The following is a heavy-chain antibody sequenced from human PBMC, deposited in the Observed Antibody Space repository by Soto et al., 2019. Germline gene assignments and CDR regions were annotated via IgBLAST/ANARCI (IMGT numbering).Heavy chain of an antibody. CDR1: GFTFSTYW. J-gene: IGHJ6*02. CDR2: INSDGSTT. V-gene: IGHV3-74*01. Sequence: EVQLVESGGGLVQPGGSLRLSCAASGFTFSTYWMHWVRQAPGKGLVWVSRINSDGSTTNYADSVKGRYTISRDNAKNTLYLQMNSLRAEDTAVYYCARDAYYDMGVWGQGTTVTVSS. CDR3: ARDAYYDMGV.